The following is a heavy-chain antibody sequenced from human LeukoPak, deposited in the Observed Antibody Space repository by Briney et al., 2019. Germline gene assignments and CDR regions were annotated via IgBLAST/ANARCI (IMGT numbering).Heavy chain of an antibody. CDR3: AKDRGFGVFFQYYFDY. V-gene: IGHV3-23*01. D-gene: IGHD3-10*01. CDR1: GFTISSYG. Sequence: PGGSLRLSCAASGFTISSYGMNWVRQAPGKGLEWVSGISGRAGAGNTYYADSVKGRFTISRDNSKNTLYLQMNSLRAEDTAVYYCAKDRGFGVFFQYYFDYWGQGTLVTVSS. J-gene: IGHJ4*02. CDR2: ISGRAGAGNT.